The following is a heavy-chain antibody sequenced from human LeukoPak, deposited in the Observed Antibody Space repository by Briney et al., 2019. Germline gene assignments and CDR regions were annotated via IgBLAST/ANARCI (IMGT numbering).Heavy chain of an antibody. CDR1: GGTFSSYA. V-gene: IGHV1-69*06. J-gene: IGHJ5*02. D-gene: IGHD3-10*01. Sequence: WASVKVSCKASGGTFSSYAISWVRQAPGQGLEWMGGIIPIFGTANYAQKFQGRVTITADKSTSTAYMELSSLRSEDTAVYYCARDPRRITMVRGNWFDPWGQGTLVTVSS. CDR3: ARDPRRITMVRGNWFDP. CDR2: IIPIFGTA.